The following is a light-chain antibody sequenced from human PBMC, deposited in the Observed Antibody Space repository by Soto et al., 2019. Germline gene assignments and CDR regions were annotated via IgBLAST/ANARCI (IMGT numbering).Light chain of an antibody. CDR3: QQRNSWPLT. CDR2: GAS. J-gene: IGKJ5*01. V-gene: IGKV3D-15*01. Sequence: ERVMTQSPATLSVSPGERATLSCRASQSVSSSLAWYQQKPGQAPRLLIYGASIRATGIPSRFSGSGSGTAFTLTINSLEPEDFAVYFCQQRNSWPLTFGQGTRLEIK. CDR1: QSVSSS.